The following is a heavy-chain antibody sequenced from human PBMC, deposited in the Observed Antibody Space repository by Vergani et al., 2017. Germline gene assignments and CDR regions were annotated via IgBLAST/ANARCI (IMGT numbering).Heavy chain of an antibody. D-gene: IGHD3-16*01. J-gene: IGHJ3*02. V-gene: IGHV3-9*01. CDR1: GFTFDDYA. CDR2: ISWNSGSI. CDR3: AKVVMSHFMGAFDI. Sequence: EVQLVESGGGLVQPGRSLRLSCAASGFTFDDYAMHWVRQAPGKGLEWVSGISWNSGSIGYADSVTGRFTISRDNAKNSLSLQMNSLRAEEPALYYCAKVVMSHFMGAFDIWGQGTMVTVSS.